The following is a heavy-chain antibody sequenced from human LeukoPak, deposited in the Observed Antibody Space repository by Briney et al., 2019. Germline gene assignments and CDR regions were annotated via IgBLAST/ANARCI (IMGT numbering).Heavy chain of an antibody. CDR3: ATQRHPSDHLFDY. CDR1: GFTFSSYS. V-gene: IGHV3-21*01. J-gene: IGHJ4*02. Sequence: GGSLRLFCAASGFTFSSYSMNWVRQAPGKGLEWVSSISSSSSYIYYADSVKGRFTISRDNAKNSLYLQMNSLRAEDTAVYYCATQRHPSDHLFDYWGQGTLVTVSS. D-gene: IGHD1-1*01. CDR2: ISSSSSYI.